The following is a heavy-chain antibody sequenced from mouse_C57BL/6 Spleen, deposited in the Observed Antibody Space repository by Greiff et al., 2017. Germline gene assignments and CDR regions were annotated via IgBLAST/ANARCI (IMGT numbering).Heavy chain of an antibody. V-gene: IGHV1-72*01. CDR3: SRSYYSNYVGYAMDY. J-gene: IGHJ4*01. Sequence: VQLQQPGAELVKPGASVKLSCKASGYTFTSYWMHWVKQRPGRGLEWIGRIDPNSGGTKYNEKFKSKATLTVDKPSSTAYMQLSSLTSEDSAVYYCSRSYYSNYVGYAMDYWGQGTSVTVSS. D-gene: IGHD2-5*01. CDR2: IDPNSGGT. CDR1: GYTFTSYW.